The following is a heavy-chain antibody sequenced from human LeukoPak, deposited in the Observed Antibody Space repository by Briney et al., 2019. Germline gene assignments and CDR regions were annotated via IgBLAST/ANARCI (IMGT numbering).Heavy chain of an antibody. J-gene: IGHJ4*02. D-gene: IGHD2-2*01. CDR3: AKDLAPAAY. CDR2: ITGSAGST. Sequence: QSGGSLRLSCAASGFTFSSSSMSWVRQAPGKGLEWVSGITGSAGSTYYADSVKGRFTISRDNSKNTMFLQMNSVRADDTAVYYCAKDLAPAAYWGQGTLVTVSS. V-gene: IGHV3-23*01. CDR1: GFTFSSSS.